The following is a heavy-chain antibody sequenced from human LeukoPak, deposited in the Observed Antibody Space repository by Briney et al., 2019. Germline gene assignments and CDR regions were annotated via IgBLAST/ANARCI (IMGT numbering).Heavy chain of an antibody. CDR2: IYSGGNT. CDR1: GFTVSSNY. CDR3: ARDPGRPVAFDI. V-gene: IGHV3-53*01. Sequence: GGSLRLSCAASGFTVSSNYMSWVRQAPGKGLEWVSLIYSGGNTYYADSVKGRFTISRDNSKNTLYLQMNSLRAEDTAVYYCARDPGRPVAFDIWGQGTMVTVSS. J-gene: IGHJ3*02.